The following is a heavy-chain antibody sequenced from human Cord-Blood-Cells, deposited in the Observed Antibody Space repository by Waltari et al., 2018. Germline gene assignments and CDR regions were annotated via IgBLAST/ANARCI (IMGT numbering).Heavy chain of an antibody. Sequence: QVQLVESGGGVVQPGRSLRRSCAASGFTFSSYDMHWVRRAPGEGVGWVEVISKDGSNKYYADPGKGRFTISRDNSKNTLYLQMNSLRAADTAVYYCARDGAVAGFDWYFDLWGRGTLVTVSS. V-gene: IGHV3-30*04. J-gene: IGHJ2*01. D-gene: IGHD6-19*01. CDR1: GFTFSSYD. CDR2: ISKDGSNK. CDR3: ARDGAVAGFDWYFDL.